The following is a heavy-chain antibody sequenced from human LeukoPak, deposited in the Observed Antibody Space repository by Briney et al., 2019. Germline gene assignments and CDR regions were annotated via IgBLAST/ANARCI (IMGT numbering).Heavy chain of an antibody. CDR1: GGTFISYA. Sequence: GSSVKVSCKASGGTFISYAISWMRQAPGQGLEWMGGIIPIFGTANYAQKFQGRVTITADESTSTAYMELGSLRSEDTAVYYCARLTQTLGEYFQHWGQGTLVTVSS. CDR2: IIPIFGTA. V-gene: IGHV1-69*01. CDR3: ARLTQTLGEYFQH. J-gene: IGHJ1*01.